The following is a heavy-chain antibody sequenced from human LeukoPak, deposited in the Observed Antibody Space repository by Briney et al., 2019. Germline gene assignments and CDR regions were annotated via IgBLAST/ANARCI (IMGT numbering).Heavy chain of an antibody. D-gene: IGHD1-26*01. CDR1: GFTFRSYS. CDR3: ARDGRGDDYYYMDV. Sequence: GGSLRLSCAASGFTFRSYSLNWIRQAPGKGLEWVANIKEDGGEGYYVDSVKGRFTVSRDNAKNSLYLQMNSLRAEDTAVYYCARDGRGDDYYYMDVWGKGTTVTVSS. J-gene: IGHJ6*03. CDR2: IKEDGGEG. V-gene: IGHV3-7*01.